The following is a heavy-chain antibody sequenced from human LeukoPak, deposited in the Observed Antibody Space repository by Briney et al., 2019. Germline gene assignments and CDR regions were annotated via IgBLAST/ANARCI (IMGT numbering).Heavy chain of an antibody. CDR2: ISYDGSNK. V-gene: IGHV3-30-3*01. CDR1: GFTFSSYA. J-gene: IGHJ4*02. Sequence: GRSLRLSCAASGFTFSSYAMHWVRQAPGKGLEWVAVISYDGSNKYYADSVKGRFTIFRDNSKNTLYLQMNSLRAEDTAVYYCAKGARRQVGATPPYYFDYWGQGTLVTVSS. CDR3: AKGARRQVGATPPYYFDY. D-gene: IGHD1-26*01.